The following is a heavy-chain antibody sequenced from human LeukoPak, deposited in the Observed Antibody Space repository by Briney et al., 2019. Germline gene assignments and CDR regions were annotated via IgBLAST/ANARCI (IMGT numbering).Heavy chain of an antibody. CDR1: GYTFTSYD. D-gene: IGHD2-15*01. Sequence: GASVKVSCKASGYTFTSYDINWVRQATGQGLEWMGWMNPNSGNTGYAQKFQGRVTMTRNTSISTAYMELSSLRSEDTAVYYCARGDRNCSGGICSATFDYWGQGTLVTVSS. V-gene: IGHV1-8*01. CDR3: ARGDRNCSGGICSATFDY. J-gene: IGHJ4*02. CDR2: MNPNSGNT.